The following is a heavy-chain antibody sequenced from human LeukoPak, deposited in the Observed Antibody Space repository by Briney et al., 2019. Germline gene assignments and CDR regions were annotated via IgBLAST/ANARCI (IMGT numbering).Heavy chain of an antibody. Sequence: SVKVSCKASGGTFSSYTITWVRQAPGQGLEWMGGVIPIFGTANYAQKFQGRVTITADESTRTAYMELSSLRSEDTAVYYCAREYTGVAGPDLPLVYWGQGTLVTVSS. CDR1: GGTFSSYT. J-gene: IGHJ4*02. CDR2: VIPIFGTA. D-gene: IGHD6-19*01. V-gene: IGHV1-69*13. CDR3: AREYTGVAGPDLPLVY.